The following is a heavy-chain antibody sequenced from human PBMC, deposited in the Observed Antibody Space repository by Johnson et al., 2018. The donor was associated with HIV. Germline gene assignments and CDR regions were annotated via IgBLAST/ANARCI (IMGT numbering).Heavy chain of an antibody. J-gene: IGHJ3*02. CDR3: AKDLNDGSGPVDI. CDR1: GFTFSSYA. CDR2: ISYDGSNK. D-gene: IGHD3-10*01. Sequence: QVQLVESGGGLVQPGGSLRLSCAASGFTFSSYAMHWVRQAPGKGLEWVAVISYDGSNKYYADSVKGRFTISRDNSKNTLYLQMNSLRAEDTAVYYCAKDLNDGSGPVDIWGQGTMVTVSS. V-gene: IGHV3-30-3*01.